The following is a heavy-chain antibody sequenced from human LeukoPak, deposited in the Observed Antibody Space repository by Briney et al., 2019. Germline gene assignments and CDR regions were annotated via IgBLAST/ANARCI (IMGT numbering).Heavy chain of an antibody. CDR3: ARGGDIVVVVAATPYYYGMDV. J-gene: IGHJ6*04. CDR2: IIPIFGTA. V-gene: IGHV1-69*01. Sequence: SVKVSCKASGGTFSSYAISWVRQAPGQGLEWMGGIIPIFGTANYAQKFQGRVTITADESTSTAYMELSSLRSEDTAVYYCARGGDIVVVVAATPYYYGMDVWGKGTTVIVSS. CDR1: GGTFSSYA. D-gene: IGHD2-15*01.